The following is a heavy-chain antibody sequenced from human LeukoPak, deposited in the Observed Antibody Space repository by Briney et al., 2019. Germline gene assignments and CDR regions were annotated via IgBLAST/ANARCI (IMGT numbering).Heavy chain of an antibody. J-gene: IGHJ1*01. Sequence: ASVKVSCKASGYTFTTYSVDWVRQALGQSLEWMGWISVNNGGTNYAQSFQDRVTLTRDTTKNTAYLEFRSLRSDDTAIIYCATATQPRGYFLHWGQGTVVTVSS. CDR2: ISVNNGGT. D-gene: IGHD2-2*01. CDR1: GYTFTTYS. CDR3: ATATQPRGYFLH. V-gene: IGHV1-18*01.